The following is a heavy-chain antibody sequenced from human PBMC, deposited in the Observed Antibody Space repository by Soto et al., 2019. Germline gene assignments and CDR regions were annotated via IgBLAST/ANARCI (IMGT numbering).Heavy chain of an antibody. CDR3: AKEVGGQEPIFDY. J-gene: IGHJ4*02. CDR1: GFTFSSYG. CDR2: ISYDGSNK. Sequence: QVELVESRGGVVQPGRSLRLSCAASGFTFSSYGMHWVRQAPGKGLEWVAVISYDGSNKYYADSVKGRFTISRDNSKNTLYLQMNSLRAEDTAVYYCAKEVGGQEPIFDYWGQGTLVTVSS. D-gene: IGHD2-15*01. V-gene: IGHV3-30*18.